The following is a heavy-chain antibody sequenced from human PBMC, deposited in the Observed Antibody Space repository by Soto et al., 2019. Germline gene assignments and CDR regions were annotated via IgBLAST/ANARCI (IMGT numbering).Heavy chain of an antibody. CDR2: IYYSGST. CDR3: AREGYYGDYGDYYYGMDV. D-gene: IGHD4-17*01. V-gene: IGHV4-39*02. CDR1: GGSISSSSYY. Sequence: SETLSLTCTVSGGSISSSSYYWGWIRQPPGKGLEWIGSIYYSGSTYYNPSLKSRVTISVDTSKNQFSLKLSSVTAADTAVYYCAREGYYGDYGDYYYGMDVWGQGTTVTVS. J-gene: IGHJ6*02.